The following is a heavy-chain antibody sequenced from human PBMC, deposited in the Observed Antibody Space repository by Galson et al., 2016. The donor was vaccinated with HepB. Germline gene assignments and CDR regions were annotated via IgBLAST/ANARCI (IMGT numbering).Heavy chain of an antibody. J-gene: IGHJ3*02. CDR3: ARDLYLAQWLVRQHAFDI. CDR2: ISAYDGST. D-gene: IGHD6-19*01. CDR1: GYTFTNFG. V-gene: IGHV1-18*01. Sequence: SVKVSCKASGYTFTNFGISWVRQPPGQGLEWMGWISAYDGSTNYAQNLLGRVIMTTDTSTSTAYMELRSLRSDDTAVYYCARDLYLAQWLVRQHAFDIWGQGTMVTVSS.